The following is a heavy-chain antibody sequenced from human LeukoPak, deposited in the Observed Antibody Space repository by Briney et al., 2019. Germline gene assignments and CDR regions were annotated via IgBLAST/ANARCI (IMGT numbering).Heavy chain of an antibody. CDR2: ISSSGSTI. J-gene: IGHJ4*02. D-gene: IGHD3-10*01. CDR3: ARGYYGSGSYYIGY. CDR1: GFTFSSYE. V-gene: IGHV3-48*03. Sequence: PGGSLRLSCAASGFTFSSYEMNWVRQAPGKGLEWVSYISSSGSTIYYADSVKGRFTISRDNAKNSLYLQMNSLRAEDTAVYYCARGYYGSGSYYIGYWGQGTLVTVSS.